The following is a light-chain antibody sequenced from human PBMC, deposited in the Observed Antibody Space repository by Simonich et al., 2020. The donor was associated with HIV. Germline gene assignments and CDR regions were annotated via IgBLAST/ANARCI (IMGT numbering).Light chain of an antibody. CDR2: WAS. Sequence: DIVMTQSPDSLAVSLGERATINCKSSQSILYSSNNKNYLTWYQQKPGQPPKLLIYWASTRESWVPDRFSGSGSGTDFTLTISSLQSEDFAVYYCQQYNNWPTFGQGTKLEIK. J-gene: IGKJ2*01. CDR3: QQYNNWPT. V-gene: IGKV4-1*01. CDR1: QSILYSSNNKNY.